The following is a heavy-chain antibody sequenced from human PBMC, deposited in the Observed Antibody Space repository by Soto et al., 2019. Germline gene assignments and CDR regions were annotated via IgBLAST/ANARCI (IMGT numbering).Heavy chain of an antibody. CDR2: ISWNSGSI. CDR1: GFTFDDYA. CDR3: AKSQRSIAAAGNDY. J-gene: IGHJ4*02. V-gene: IGHV3-9*01. Sequence: EVPLVESGGGLVQPGRSLRLSCADSGFTFDDYAMHWVRQAPGKGLEWVSGISWNSGSIGYADSVKGRFTISRDNAKNSLYLQMNSLRAEDTALYYCAKSQRSIAAAGNDYWGQGTLVTVSS. D-gene: IGHD6-13*01.